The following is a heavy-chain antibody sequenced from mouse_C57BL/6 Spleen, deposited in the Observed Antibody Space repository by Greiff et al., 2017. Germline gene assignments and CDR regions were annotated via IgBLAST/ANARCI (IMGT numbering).Heavy chain of an antibody. CDR2: IDPEDGET. J-gene: IGHJ4*01. V-gene: IGHV14-2*01. Sequence: EVKLVESGAELVKPGASVKLSCTASGFNIKDYYMHWVKQRTEQGLEWIGRIDPEDGETKYAPKFQGKATITADTSSNTAYLQLSSLTSEDTAVYYCARSKYYGSSPYAMDYWGQGTSVTVSS. CDR3: ARSKYYGSSPYAMDY. CDR1: GFNIKDYY. D-gene: IGHD1-1*01.